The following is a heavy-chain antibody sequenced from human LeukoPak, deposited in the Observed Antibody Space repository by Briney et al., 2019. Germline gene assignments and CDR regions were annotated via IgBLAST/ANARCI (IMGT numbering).Heavy chain of an antibody. CDR3: ARLRVSGSYLYYFDY. D-gene: IGHD1-26*01. CDR2: ILTSGTT. Sequence: SKTLSLTCTVSNGSISSYHWSWVRQPPGKGLEWIGYILTSGTTNYNPSLKSRLTISVDTSKNQFTLKLSSVTAADTAVYYCARLRVSGSYLYYFDYWGQGTLVTVSS. J-gene: IGHJ4*02. V-gene: IGHV4-4*09. CDR1: NGSISSYH.